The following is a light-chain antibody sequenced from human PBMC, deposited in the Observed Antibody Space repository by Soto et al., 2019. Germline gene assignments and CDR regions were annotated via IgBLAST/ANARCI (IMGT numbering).Light chain of an antibody. J-gene: IGKJ4*01. Sequence: EVVMTQSPATLSVSPGEGASLSCRASQGIGSVLAWYQQRPGQAPRLLIYRTSTRATGNPARFSGSGSGTAFSRTTGSLPSGDFAVYYCQQYNDWPITFGGGTKVEIK. V-gene: IGKV3-15*01. CDR1: QGIGSV. CDR3: QQYNDWPIT. CDR2: RTS.